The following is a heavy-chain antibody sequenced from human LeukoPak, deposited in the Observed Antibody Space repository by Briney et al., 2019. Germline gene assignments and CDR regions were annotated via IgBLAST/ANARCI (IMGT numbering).Heavy chain of an antibody. CDR3: ARDHPDTAMVNDY. Sequence: QPGRSLPLSCAASGFPFSSYAMHWVRQAPGKGLERVAVISYDGSNKYYADSVKGRFTISRDNSKNTLYLQMNSLRAEDTAVYYCARDHPDTAMVNDYWGQGTLVTVSS. J-gene: IGHJ4*02. V-gene: IGHV3-30*04. D-gene: IGHD5-18*01. CDR1: GFPFSSYA. CDR2: ISYDGSNK.